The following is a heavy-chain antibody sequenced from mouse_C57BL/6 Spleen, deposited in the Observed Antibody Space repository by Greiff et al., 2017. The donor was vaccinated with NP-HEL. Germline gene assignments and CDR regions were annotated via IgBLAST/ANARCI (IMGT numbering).Heavy chain of an antibody. D-gene: IGHD2-1*01. CDR2: INYDGSST. CDR1: GFTFSDYY. CDR3: ARDLRYFDV. Sequence: EVNLVESEGGLVQPGSSMKLSCTASGFTFSDYYMAWVRQVPEKGLEWVANINYDGSSTYYLDSLKSRFIISRDNAKNILYLQMSSLKSEDTATYYCARDLRYFDVWGTGTTVTVSS. J-gene: IGHJ1*03. V-gene: IGHV5-16*01.